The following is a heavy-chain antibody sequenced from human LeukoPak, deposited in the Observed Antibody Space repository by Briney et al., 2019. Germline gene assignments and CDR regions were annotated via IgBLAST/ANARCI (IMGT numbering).Heavy chain of an antibody. D-gene: IGHD6-19*01. CDR1: GGSISSYY. Sequence: SETLSLTCTVSGGSISSYYWSWIRQPPGKGLEWIGYIYYSGSTNYNPSLKSRVTISVDTSKNQFSLKLSSVTAADTAVYYCARHEPGGSGWYGKNWFDPWGQGTLVTVSS. V-gene: IGHV4-59*08. J-gene: IGHJ5*02. CDR2: IYYSGST. CDR3: ARHEPGGSGWYGKNWFDP.